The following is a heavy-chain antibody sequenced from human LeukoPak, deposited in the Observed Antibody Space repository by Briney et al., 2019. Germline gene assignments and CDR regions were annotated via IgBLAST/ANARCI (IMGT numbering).Heavy chain of an antibody. CDR3: ASGVPAASPLYYYYYMDV. J-gene: IGHJ6*03. D-gene: IGHD2-2*01. Sequence: SETLSLTCTVSGGSISGYYWSWIRQPPGKGLEWIGEINHSGSTNYNPSLKSRVTISVDTSKNQFSLKLSSVTAADTAVYYCASGVPAASPLYYYYYMDVWGKGTTVTVSS. V-gene: IGHV4-34*01. CDR2: INHSGST. CDR1: GGSISGYY.